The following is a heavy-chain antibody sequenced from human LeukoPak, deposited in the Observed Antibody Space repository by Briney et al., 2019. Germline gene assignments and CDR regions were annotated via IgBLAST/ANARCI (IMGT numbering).Heavy chain of an antibody. J-gene: IGHJ4*02. CDR1: GGSISSSSYY. CDR2: IYYSGST. CDR3: ARSGSGYYSYYFDY. Sequence: SETLSLTCTVSGGSISSSSYYWGWIRQPPGKGLEWIGSIYYSGSTYYNPSLKSRVTISVDTSKNQFSLKLSSVTAADTAVYFCARSGSGYYSYYFDYWGQGTLVTVSS. V-gene: IGHV4-39*07. D-gene: IGHD3-22*01.